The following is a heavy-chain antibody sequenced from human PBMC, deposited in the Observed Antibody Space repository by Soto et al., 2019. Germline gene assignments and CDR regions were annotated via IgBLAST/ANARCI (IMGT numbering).Heavy chain of an antibody. CDR2: IYSSGKT. V-gene: IGHV4-59*01. D-gene: IGHD2-2*01. Sequence: SHTMSVTCPLSGVTRRNFGSIWSRKHPGKGREWIGHIYSSGKTDYNPSLETRVIMSIDTSMNQISLELNSVTAAATAVYFCVRPFPPAPRVVLSHHWFVPWGPGTLVTVSS. CDR3: VRPFPPAPRVVLSHHWFVP. J-gene: IGHJ5*02. CDR1: GVTRRNFG.